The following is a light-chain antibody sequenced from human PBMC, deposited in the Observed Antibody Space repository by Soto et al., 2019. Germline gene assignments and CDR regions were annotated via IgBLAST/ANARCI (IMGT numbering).Light chain of an antibody. CDR2: DAS. CDR3: QQYDSSPLT. Sequence: EIVLTQSPGTLSLSPGERATLSCRASQSVSSYLAWYQQKPGQAPRLLIYDASNRATAIPDRFSGSGSGTDFTLTISRLDPEDFAVYYCQQYDSSPLTLGGGTKVDIK. V-gene: IGKV3-20*01. J-gene: IGKJ4*01. CDR1: QSVSSY.